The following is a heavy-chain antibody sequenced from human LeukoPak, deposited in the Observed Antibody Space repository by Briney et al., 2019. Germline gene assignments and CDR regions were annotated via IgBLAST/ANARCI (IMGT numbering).Heavy chain of an antibody. D-gene: IGHD3-16*02. V-gene: IGHV1-69*05. CDR3: ARGVTFGGVIGLFDY. CDR2: IITIFGTA. J-gene: IGHJ4*02. CDR1: GGTFSSYA. Sequence: SVKVSCKASGGTFSSYAISWVRQAPGQGLEWMGGIITIFGTANYAQKFQGRVTITTDESTSTAYMELSSLRSEDTAVYYCARGVTFGGVIGLFDYWGQGTLVTVSS.